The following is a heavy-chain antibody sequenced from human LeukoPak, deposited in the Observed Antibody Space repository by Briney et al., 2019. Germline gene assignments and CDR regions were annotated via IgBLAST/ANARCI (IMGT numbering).Heavy chain of an antibody. Sequence: PSETLSPTCAVYGGSFSGYYWSWIRQPPGKGLEWIGEINHSGSTNYNPSLKSRVTISVDTSKNQFSLKLSSVTAADTAVYYCARGGSNYDYVWGSYRPLDYWGQGTLVTVSS. V-gene: IGHV4-34*01. J-gene: IGHJ4*02. CDR3: ARGGSNYDYVWGSYRPLDY. CDR2: INHSGST. CDR1: GGSFSGYY. D-gene: IGHD3-16*02.